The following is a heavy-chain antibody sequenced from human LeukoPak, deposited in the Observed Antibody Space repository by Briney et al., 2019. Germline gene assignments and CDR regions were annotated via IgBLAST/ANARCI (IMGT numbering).Heavy chain of an antibody. CDR2: IYSNGDT. V-gene: IGHV4-61*02. CDR3: ASRHSKQQPYYYYMDI. CDR1: GDSISSGSYY. J-gene: IGHJ6*03. D-gene: IGHD6-13*01. Sequence: PSETLSLTCTVSGDSISSGSYYWSWIRQPAGKGLEWIGRIYSNGDTKFNPSLKSRVTISLDTPKNQFSLKLSSATAADTAVYYCASRHSKQQPYYYYMDIWGKGTTVTVSS.